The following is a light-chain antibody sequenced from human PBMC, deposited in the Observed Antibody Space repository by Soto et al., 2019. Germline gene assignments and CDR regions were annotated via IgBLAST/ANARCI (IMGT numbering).Light chain of an antibody. Sequence: EIVMTQSPATLSVSPGERATLPCRASQSVSTNLAWYQQKPGQAPRLLIYGASTRATGIPARFSGSGSGTEFTLTLSSLQSEDFAVYYCQHYYSWLYTFGQGTKLEIK. J-gene: IGKJ2*01. CDR3: QHYYSWLYT. CDR2: GAS. V-gene: IGKV3-15*01. CDR1: QSVSTN.